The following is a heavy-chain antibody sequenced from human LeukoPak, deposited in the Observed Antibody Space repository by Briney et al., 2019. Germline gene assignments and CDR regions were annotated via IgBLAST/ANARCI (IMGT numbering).Heavy chain of an antibody. J-gene: IGHJ3*02. CDR3: ASLAYYYDSSGYYIAFDI. CDR1: GGSFSGYY. Sequence: SETLSLTCAVYGGSFSGYYWSWIRQPPGKGLEWIGEINHSGSTNYNPSLKSRVTISVDTSKNQFSLKLSSVTAADTAVYYCASLAYYYDSSGYYIAFDIWGQGTMVTVSS. D-gene: IGHD3-22*01. V-gene: IGHV4-34*01. CDR2: INHSGST.